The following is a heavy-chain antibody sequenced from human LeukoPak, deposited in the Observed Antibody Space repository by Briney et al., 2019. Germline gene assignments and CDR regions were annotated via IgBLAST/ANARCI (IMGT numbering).Heavy chain of an antibody. CDR3: ARSGAYGDSTGAIDY. CDR2: IIPIFGTA. D-gene: IGHD4-17*01. J-gene: IGHJ4*02. Sequence: SVKVSCKASGGTFGSYAISWVRQAPGQGLEWMGRIIPIFGTANYAQKFQGRVTITTDKSTSTAYMELSSLRSEDTAVYYCARSGAYGDSTGAIDYWGQGTLVTVSS. V-gene: IGHV1-69*05. CDR1: GGTFGSYA.